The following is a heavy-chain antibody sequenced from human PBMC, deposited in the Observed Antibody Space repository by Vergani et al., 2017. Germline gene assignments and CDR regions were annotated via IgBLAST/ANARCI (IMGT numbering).Heavy chain of an antibody. CDR3: ARGRIAVAGTGDSSVSVDY. V-gene: IGHV1-46*03. D-gene: IGHD6-19*01. J-gene: IGHJ4*02. CDR2: INPSGGST. CDR1: GYTFTSYY. Sequence: QVQLVQSGAAVKKPGASVKVSCKASGYTFTSYYMHWVRQAPGQGLEWMGIINPSGGSTSYAQKFQGRVTMTRDTSTSTVYMELSSLRSEDTAVYYCARGRIAVAGTGDSSVSVDYWGQGTLVTVSS.